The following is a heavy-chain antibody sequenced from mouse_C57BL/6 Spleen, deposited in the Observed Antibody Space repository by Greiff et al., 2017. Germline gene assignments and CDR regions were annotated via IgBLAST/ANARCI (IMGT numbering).Heavy chain of an antibody. Sequence: EVQLQQSGPELVKPGASVKISCKASGYTFTDYYMNWVKQSPGKSLEWIGDINPNNGGTSYNQKFKGKGTLTVDKSSSTAYMELRSLTSEDSAVYYCARSGTIRDYDGYAMDYWGQGTSVTVSS. J-gene: IGHJ4*01. D-gene: IGHD2-4*01. CDR3: ARSGTIRDYDGYAMDY. CDR2: INPNNGGT. CDR1: GYTFTDYY. V-gene: IGHV1-26*01.